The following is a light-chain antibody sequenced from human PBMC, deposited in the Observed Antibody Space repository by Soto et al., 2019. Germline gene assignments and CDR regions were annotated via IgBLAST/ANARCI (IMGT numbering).Light chain of an antibody. CDR2: GAS. Sequence: EIVLTPSPGSLRLSPGQRATLSCRASQSVSSSYLAWYQQKPGQAPRLLIYGASSRATGIPARFSGSGSGTDFTLTISSLQSEDFVVYFCQQYNNWPRTFGQGTKVDIK. CDR3: QQYNNWPRT. CDR1: QSVSSSY. J-gene: IGKJ1*01. V-gene: IGKV3-20*01.